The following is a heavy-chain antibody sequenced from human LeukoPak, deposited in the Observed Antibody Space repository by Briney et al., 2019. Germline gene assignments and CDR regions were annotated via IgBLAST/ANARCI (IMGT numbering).Heavy chain of an antibody. Sequence: GGSLRLSCAASEFSVGSNYMTWVRQAPGKGLEWVSLIYSGGSTYYADSVKGRFTISRDNSKNTVYLQMNSLRADDTAVYYCAKDASSSWRWGAFDIWGQGIVVTVSS. D-gene: IGHD6-13*01. V-gene: IGHV3-53*01. J-gene: IGHJ3*02. CDR1: EFSVGSNY. CDR3: AKDASSSWRWGAFDI. CDR2: IYSGGST.